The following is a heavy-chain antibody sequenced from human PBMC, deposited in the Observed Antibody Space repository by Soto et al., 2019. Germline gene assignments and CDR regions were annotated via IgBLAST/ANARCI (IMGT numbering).Heavy chain of an antibody. D-gene: IGHD6-19*01. V-gene: IGHV4-59*01. J-gene: IGHJ4*02. CDR2: IYYSGST. CDR1: GGSISSYY. CDR3: ARPDSNGWYDY. Sequence: SETLSLTCTVSGGSISSYYWSWIRQPPGKGLEWIGYIYYSGSTNYNPSLKSRVTISVDTSKNQFSLKLSSVTAADTAVYYCARPDSNGWYDYWGQGTLVTVSS.